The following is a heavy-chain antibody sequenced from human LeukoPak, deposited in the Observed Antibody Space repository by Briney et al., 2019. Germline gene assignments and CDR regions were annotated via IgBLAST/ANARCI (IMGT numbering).Heavy chain of an antibody. CDR2: IYKSGTT. V-gene: IGHV4-4*07. J-gene: IGHJ4*02. CDR1: GASVSSDY. Sequence: SDTLPVNCTVSGASVSSDYWSWMGQPAGREQEWIGHIYKSGTTNHNPSLKSRVTMSVDTSKNQFSLRLRSVTAADTAVYYCARTAHCSSTTCFHYFDYWGQGTLVTVSS. D-gene: IGHD2-2*01. CDR3: ARTAHCSSTTCFHYFDY.